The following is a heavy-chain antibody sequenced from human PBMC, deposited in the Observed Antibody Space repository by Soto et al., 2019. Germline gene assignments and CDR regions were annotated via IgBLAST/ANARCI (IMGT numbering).Heavy chain of an antibody. CDR1: GGSISTTTYY. D-gene: IGHD1-7*01. CDR3: ARSIAGTTVPRRDWFDP. V-gene: IGHV4-39*01. Sequence: QLQLQESGPGLVKPSETLSLTCTVSGGSISTTTYYWGWIRQPPGKGLGWIGSIYYSGNTYYNPSIKSRVTISVDTSKNQFSLKVSSVTAADTAVYYCARSIAGTTVPRRDWFDPWGQGTLVTVPS. CDR2: IYYSGNT. J-gene: IGHJ5*02.